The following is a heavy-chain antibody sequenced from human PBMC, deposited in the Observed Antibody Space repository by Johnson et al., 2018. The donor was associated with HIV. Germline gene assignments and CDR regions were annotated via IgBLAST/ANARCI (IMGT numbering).Heavy chain of an antibody. CDR3: ARDSNRYAFDI. Sequence: QVQLVESGGGVVQPGRSLRLSCAASGFTFSDYGMHWVRQAPGKGLEWVAVIWYDGSKKYYADSVKGRFTISRDNSKNTLYLQMNSLRAEDTAVYYCARDSNRYAFDIWGQGTLVSVSS. CDR1: GFTFSDYG. CDR2: IWYDGSKK. V-gene: IGHV3-33*01. J-gene: IGHJ3*02. D-gene: IGHD2-8*01.